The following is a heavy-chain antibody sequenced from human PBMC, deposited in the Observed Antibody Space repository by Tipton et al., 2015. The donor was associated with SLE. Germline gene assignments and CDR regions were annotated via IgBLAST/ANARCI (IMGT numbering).Heavy chain of an antibody. Sequence: TLSLTCTVSGQSIGSGYYWAWIRQPPGQGLEWIGNIYHSGKTSYNPSLRSRVTISVDTSKNHFSLNVTSVTAADTAVYYCARDAGPRDYCDLWGQGTLVTVSS. CDR3: ARDAGPRDYCDL. CDR2: IYHSGKT. V-gene: IGHV4-38-2*02. J-gene: IGHJ4*02. CDR1: GQSIGSGYY.